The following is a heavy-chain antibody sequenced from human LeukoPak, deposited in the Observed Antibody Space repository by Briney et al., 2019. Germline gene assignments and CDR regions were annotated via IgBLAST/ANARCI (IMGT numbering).Heavy chain of an antibody. D-gene: IGHD3-10*01. CDR3: ARPITMVRGVIGLGY. Sequence: ASVKVSCKASGYTFTGYYMHWVRQAPGQGLEWMGRINPNSGGTNYAQKFQGRVTMTRDTSISTAYMELSRLRSDDTAVYYCARPITMVRGVIGLGYWGQGTLVTVSS. CDR1: GYTFTGYY. J-gene: IGHJ4*02. V-gene: IGHV1-2*06. CDR2: INPNSGGT.